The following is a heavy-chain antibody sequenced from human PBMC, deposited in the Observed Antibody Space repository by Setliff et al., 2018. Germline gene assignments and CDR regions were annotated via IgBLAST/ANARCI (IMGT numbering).Heavy chain of an antibody. D-gene: IGHD3-10*01. J-gene: IGHJ6*03. Sequence: ASVKVSCKASGYTFTTYAISWMRQAPGQGLEWMGWINTNTGNPSYAQGFTGWFVFSLDTSVSTAYLQISSLKAEDTALYYCARASRFGTIKYRGDYYMDVWAKGPRSPSP. CDR1: GYTFTTYA. CDR2: INTNTGNP. CDR3: ARASRFGTIKYRGDYYMDV. V-gene: IGHV7-4-1*02.